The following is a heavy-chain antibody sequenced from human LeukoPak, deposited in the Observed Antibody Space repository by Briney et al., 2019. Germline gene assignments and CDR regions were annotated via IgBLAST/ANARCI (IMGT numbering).Heavy chain of an antibody. D-gene: IGHD3-10*01. Sequence: ASVKVSCKASGYTFTSNYMHWVQQAPGQGLEWMGWINANSGGTKYAQKFQGRVTMTRDTSISTAYMELSSLRSDDTAVYYCARGSGSSWFDLWGQGTLVTVSS. CDR1: GYTFTSNY. V-gene: IGHV1-2*02. J-gene: IGHJ5*02. CDR2: INANSGGT. CDR3: ARGSGSSWFDL.